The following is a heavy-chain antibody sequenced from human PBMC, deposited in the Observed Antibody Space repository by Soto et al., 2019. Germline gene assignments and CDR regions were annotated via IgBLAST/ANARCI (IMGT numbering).Heavy chain of an antibody. CDR1: GGSINGGGYY. J-gene: IGHJ4*02. Sequence: QVQLQESGPGLVQPSQTLSLSCTVSGGSINGGGYYWNWIRQLPGKGLEWIGYMYYNGNTYYNPSLQSRATIPFGTSHDQFSLRLTSVTAADTAVYFCARDGAYCSSIGCQNPFDHWGQGTLVTVSP. V-gene: IGHV4-31*03. CDR3: ARDGAYCSSIGCQNPFDH. CDR2: MYYNGNT. D-gene: IGHD2-2*01.